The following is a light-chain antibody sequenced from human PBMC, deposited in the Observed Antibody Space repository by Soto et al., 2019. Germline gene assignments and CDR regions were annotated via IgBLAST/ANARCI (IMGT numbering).Light chain of an antibody. Sequence: EIVLTQSPGTLSLSPGERATLSCRASRSRSSSYVVWYQQKPGQAPRLLIYAASRRATGIPDRFSGSGSATENTLTISRLEPEDFAVYYCQQQCTFGQGTKLEIK. J-gene: IGKJ2*02. CDR3: QQQCT. CDR2: AAS. CDR1: RSRSSSY. V-gene: IGKV3-20*01.